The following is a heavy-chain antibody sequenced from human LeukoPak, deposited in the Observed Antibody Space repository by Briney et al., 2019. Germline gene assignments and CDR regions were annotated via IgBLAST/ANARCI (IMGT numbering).Heavy chain of an antibody. CDR1: GSTFGNNG. V-gene: IGHV3-23*01. Sequence: GGSLRLSCAASGSTFGNNGMSWVRQAPGKGLEWVSTIGASTKTYYVDSVKGRSTISRDNSKNTLYLQMNSLRAEDTAVYYCARRGSTSGSQQGGFDYWGQGTLVTVSS. CDR2: IGASTKT. J-gene: IGHJ4*02. CDR3: ARRGSTSGSQQGGFDY. D-gene: IGHD2-2*01.